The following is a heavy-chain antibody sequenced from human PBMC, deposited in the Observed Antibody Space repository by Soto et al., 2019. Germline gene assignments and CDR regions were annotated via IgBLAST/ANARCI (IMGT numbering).Heavy chain of an antibody. Sequence: QVQLVQSGAEVKQPGASVKVSCTASGYTFTGYYIHWVRQAPGQGLEWMGWLNLDSGGATYAQKFQGRVTITRDPSIRTATVELNRLRSDDTATYYCARDVGGTSSYLGYWGQGTLVTVSS. J-gene: IGHJ4*02. CDR2: LNLDSGGA. D-gene: IGHD6-6*01. V-gene: IGHV1-2*02. CDR3: ARDVGGTSSYLGY. CDR1: GYTFTGYY.